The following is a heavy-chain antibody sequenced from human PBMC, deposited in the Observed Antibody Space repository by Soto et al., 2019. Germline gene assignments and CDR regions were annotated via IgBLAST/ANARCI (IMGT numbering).Heavy chain of an antibody. V-gene: IGHV4-30-4*01. Sequence: SETLSLTCTVSGGSISSGDYYWSWIRQPPGKGLEWIGYIYYSGSTYYNPSLKSRVTTSVDTSKNQFSLKLSSVTAADTAVYYCASSPRFWSGYSPGGFDPWGQGTLVTVSS. J-gene: IGHJ5*02. D-gene: IGHD3-3*01. CDR3: ASSPRFWSGYSPGGFDP. CDR2: IYYSGST. CDR1: GGSISSGDYY.